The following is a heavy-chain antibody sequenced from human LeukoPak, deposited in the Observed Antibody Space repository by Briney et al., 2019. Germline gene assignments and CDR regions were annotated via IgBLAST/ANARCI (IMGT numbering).Heavy chain of an antibody. CDR2: INPDSGGT. D-gene: IGHD6-19*01. CDR1: GYTFTGYY. CDR3: ARVGAVAGRRVGYFGY. J-gene: IGHJ4*02. Sequence: ASVKVSCKASGYTFTGYYMHWVRQAPGQGLEWVGWINPDSGGTNYAQKFQGRVTMTRDTSISTAYMELSRLRSDDTAVYYCARVGAVAGRRVGYFGYWGQGTLVTVSS. V-gene: IGHV1-2*02.